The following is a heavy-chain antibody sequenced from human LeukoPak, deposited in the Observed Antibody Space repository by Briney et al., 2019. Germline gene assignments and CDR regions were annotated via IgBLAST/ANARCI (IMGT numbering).Heavy chain of an antibody. D-gene: IGHD2-15*01. CDR2: IKKDGSEK. Sequence: GGSLRLSCAASGFTFSDYWMSWVRQAPGKGLEWVANIKKDGSEKDYVDSVKGRFTISRDNAKNSLYLHMNSLRAEDTAVYYCARDGGYCSGSSCFGAAFAVWGQDTRVTVSS. CDR1: GFTFSDYW. V-gene: IGHV3-7*01. CDR3: ARDGGYCSGSSCFGAAFAV. J-gene: IGHJ3*01.